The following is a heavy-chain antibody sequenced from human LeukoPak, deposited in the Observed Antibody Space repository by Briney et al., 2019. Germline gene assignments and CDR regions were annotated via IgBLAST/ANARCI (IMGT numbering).Heavy chain of an antibody. CDR2: IGTAGDT. D-gene: IGHD5-24*01. CDR3: ARMGYYYCMDV. Sequence: GGSLRLSCAASGFTFSSYDMHWVRQATGKGPEWVSAIGTAGDTYYPGSVKGRFTISRENAKNSLYLQMNSLRAGDTAVYYCARMGYYYCMDVWGKGSRVTVSS. V-gene: IGHV3-13*01. CDR1: GFTFSSYD. J-gene: IGHJ6*03.